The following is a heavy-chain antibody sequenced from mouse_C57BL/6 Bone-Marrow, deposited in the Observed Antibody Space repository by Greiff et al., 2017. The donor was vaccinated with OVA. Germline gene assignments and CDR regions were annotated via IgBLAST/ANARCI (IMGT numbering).Heavy chain of an antibody. CDR2: ISDGGSYT. J-gene: IGHJ1*03. D-gene: IGHD2-5*01. Sequence: DVMLVESGGGLVKPGGSLKLSCAASGFTFSSYAMSWVRQTPEKRLEWVATISDGGSYTYYPDNVKGRFTISRDNAKNNLYLQMSHLKSEDTAMYYCARDRIVTTGWYFDVWGTGTTVTVSS. CDR3: ARDRIVTTGWYFDV. CDR1: GFTFSSYA. V-gene: IGHV5-4*01.